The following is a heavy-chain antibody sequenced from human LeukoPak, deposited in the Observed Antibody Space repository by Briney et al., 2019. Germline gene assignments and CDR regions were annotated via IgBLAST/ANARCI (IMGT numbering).Heavy chain of an antibody. Sequence: ASVKVSCKASGYTFTSYDINWVRQATGQGLEWMGWTNPNSGNTGYAQKFQGRVTMTRNTSISTAYMELSSLRSEDTAVYYCARWYSSSWYGVYDAFDIWGQGTMVTVPS. CDR1: GYTFTSYD. J-gene: IGHJ3*02. D-gene: IGHD6-13*01. CDR2: TNPNSGNT. V-gene: IGHV1-8*01. CDR3: ARWYSSSWYGVYDAFDI.